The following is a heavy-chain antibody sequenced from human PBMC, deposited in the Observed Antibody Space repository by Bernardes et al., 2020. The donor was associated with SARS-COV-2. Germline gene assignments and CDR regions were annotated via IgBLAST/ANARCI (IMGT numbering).Heavy chain of an antibody. V-gene: IGHV5-10-1*01. CDR3: ARQDHGGSPLDN. Sequence: GDSLKISCKGSGYSFTSYWISWVRQMPGKGLEWMGRIDPSDSYTIYSPSFQGHVTISADKSINTAYLQWSSLKASDIASYYCARQDHGGSPLDNWGQGTLVTVSS. CDR2: IDPSDSYT. J-gene: IGHJ4*02. D-gene: IGHD2-15*01. CDR1: GYSFTSYW.